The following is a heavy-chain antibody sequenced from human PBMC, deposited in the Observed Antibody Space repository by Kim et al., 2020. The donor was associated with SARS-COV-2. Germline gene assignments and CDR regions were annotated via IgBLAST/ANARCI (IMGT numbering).Heavy chain of an antibody. J-gene: IGHJ4*02. V-gene: IGHV5-51*01. D-gene: IGHD6-19*01. CDR3: ARRDYNSGWFFDL. Sequence: YSPSFEGQVTISVDKSISTAYLQWSSLKASDTAMYYCARRDYNSGWFFDLWGQGTLVTVSS.